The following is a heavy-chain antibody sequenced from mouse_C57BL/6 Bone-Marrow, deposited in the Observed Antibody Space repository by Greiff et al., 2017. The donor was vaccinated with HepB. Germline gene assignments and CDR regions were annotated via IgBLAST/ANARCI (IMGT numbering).Heavy chain of an antibody. CDR2: IHPSDSDT. CDR1: GYTFTSYW. CDR3: AITYYSNYYYAMDY. J-gene: IGHJ4*01. V-gene: IGHV1-74*01. Sequence: QVQLQQPGAELVKPGASVKVSCKASGYTFTSYWMHWVKQRPGQGLEWIGRIHPSDSDTNYNQKFKGKATLTVDKSSSTAYMQLSSLISEDSAVYYCAITYYSNYYYAMDYWGQGTSVTVSS. D-gene: IGHD2-5*01.